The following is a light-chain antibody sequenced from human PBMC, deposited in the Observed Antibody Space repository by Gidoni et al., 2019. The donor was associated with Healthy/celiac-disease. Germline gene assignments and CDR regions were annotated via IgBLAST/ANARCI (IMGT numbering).Light chain of an antibody. CDR1: QRVAHY. J-gene: IGKJ4*01. CDR2: DAS. CDR3: QQRSKWPLT. Sequence: EILLTQSPATLSLSPGERATLSCRASQRVAHYLGWYQQKPGRATRLLIYDASNRAAGNPARFSGSGSGTDFTITISSLEPEDFAVYYCQQRSKWPLTFXGXTKVEIK. V-gene: IGKV3-11*01.